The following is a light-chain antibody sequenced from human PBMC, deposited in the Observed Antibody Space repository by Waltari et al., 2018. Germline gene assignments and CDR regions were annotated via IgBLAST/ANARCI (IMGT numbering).Light chain of an antibody. CDR2: XDX. CDR3: QSADSSGSXXG. J-gene: IGLJ2*01. CDR1: ALPXQX. Sequence: SYXLTQPPSVSVSPXQTARITCSXDALPXQXAXXYQQKPGQAPVLGIYXDXXRPSGIPERFSGSSSGTTVTLTIXGVQAXXXSDYYCQSADSSGSXXGFXGGTKLTVL. V-gene: IGLV3-25*02.